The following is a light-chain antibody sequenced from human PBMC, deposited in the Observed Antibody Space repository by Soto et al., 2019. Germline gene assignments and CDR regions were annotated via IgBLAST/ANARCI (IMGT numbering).Light chain of an antibody. CDR3: RSHAGRSSYGGSNKD. CDR1: SSDVGGYNY. J-gene: IGLJ2*01. Sequence: QSALTQPPSASGSPGQSVTISCTGTSSDVGGYNYVSWYQQHPGKAPKLIIYEVSKRPSGVPDRFSGSKSGNTASLTVSGLQAVYGADYYCRSHAGRSSYGGSNKDLGAGTKLTVL. V-gene: IGLV2-8*01. CDR2: EVS.